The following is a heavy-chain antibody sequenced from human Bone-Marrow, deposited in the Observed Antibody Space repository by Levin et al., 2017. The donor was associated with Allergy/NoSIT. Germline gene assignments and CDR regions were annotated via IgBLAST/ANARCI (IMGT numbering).Heavy chain of an antibody. Sequence: LSLTCAASGFTFSNYNMNWVRQAPGKGLEWISYIKSSGDIVYYADSVKGRFTISRDNPKNSLYLQMNGLRDEDTAVYYCVREGGSGSYSNYWGQGTLVTVSS. D-gene: IGHD1-26*01. J-gene: IGHJ4*02. CDR1: GFTFSNYN. CDR2: IKSSGDIV. CDR3: VREGGSGSYSNY. V-gene: IGHV3-48*02.